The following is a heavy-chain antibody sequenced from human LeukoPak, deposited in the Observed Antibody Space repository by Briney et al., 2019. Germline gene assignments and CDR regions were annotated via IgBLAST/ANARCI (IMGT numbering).Heavy chain of an antibody. CDR2: IYYSGST. CDR3: ARVRGSSGWPPPAFDS. CDR1: GGSVSSGSYY. Sequence: PSETLSLTCTVSGGSVSSGSYYWSWIRQPPGKGLEWIGYIYYSGSTNYNPSLKSRVTISVDTSKNQFSLKLSSVTAADTAVYYCARVRGSSGWPPPAFDSWGQGTMVTVSS. J-gene: IGHJ3*02. V-gene: IGHV4-61*01. D-gene: IGHD6-19*01.